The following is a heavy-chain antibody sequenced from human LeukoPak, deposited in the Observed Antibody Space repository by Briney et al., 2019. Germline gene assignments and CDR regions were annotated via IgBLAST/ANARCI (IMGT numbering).Heavy chain of an antibody. CDR3: ANDLGWIQLNLG. V-gene: IGHV3-23*01. D-gene: IGHD5-18*01. Sequence: PGGTQRLSCAAPGFTFSNYGMNWVRQAPGKGLEWVTGITGNGGNRYYADSVKGRFTISRDNSKNTLYLQMNSLRVEDTAVYYCANDLGWIQLNLGRGQGTLVTVSS. CDR1: GFTFSNYG. J-gene: IGHJ4*02. CDR2: ITGNGGNR.